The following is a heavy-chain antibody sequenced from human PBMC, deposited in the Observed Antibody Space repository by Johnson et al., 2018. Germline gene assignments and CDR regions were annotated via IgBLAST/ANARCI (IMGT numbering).Heavy chain of an antibody. CDR2: IFYTGTT. J-gene: IGHJ6*03. CDR1: GGSISSNNYY. V-gene: IGHV4-39*07. D-gene: IGHD4-17*01. Sequence: QVQLQESGPGLVKPSETLSLTCTVSGGSISSNNYYWGWIRQPPGKGLEWIGNIFYTGTTYYNPSLRSRVAISLDPSKNQFSLKLTSVTAADTAVYYCARVSHYGDYSYHYYMDGWGKGSTVTVSS. CDR3: ARVSHYGDYSYHYYMDG.